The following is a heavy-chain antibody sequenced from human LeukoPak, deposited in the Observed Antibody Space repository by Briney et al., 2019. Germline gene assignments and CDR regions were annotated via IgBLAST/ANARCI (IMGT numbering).Heavy chain of an antibody. CDR3: ASSIVVVPAATPPYYYYYGMDV. CDR1: GGSFSGYY. J-gene: IGHJ6*02. D-gene: IGHD2-2*01. V-gene: IGHV4-34*01. CDR2: INHSGST. Sequence: PSETLSLTCAVYGGSFSGYYWSWVRQPPGKGLEWIGEINHSGSTNYNPSLKSRVTISVDTSKNQFSLKLSSVTAADTAVYYCASSIVVVPAATPPYYYYYGMDVWGQGTTVTVSS.